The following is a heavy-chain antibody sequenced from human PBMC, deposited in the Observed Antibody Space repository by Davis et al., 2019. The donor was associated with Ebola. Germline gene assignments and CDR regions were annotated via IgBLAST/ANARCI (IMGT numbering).Heavy chain of an antibody. CDR3: AREPTGNYYYFYGMDV. CDR1: GFTFSTCG. Sequence: PGGSLRLSCAASGFTFSTCGLSWVRQAPGKGLEWVSGIYGGDTHYADSVKGRFTISRDNSKNTLHLQMNSLRVEDTAVYFCAREPTGNYYYFYGMDVRGKGTTVSVSS. D-gene: IGHD4-11*01. J-gene: IGHJ6*04. V-gene: IGHV3-53*01. CDR2: IYGGDT.